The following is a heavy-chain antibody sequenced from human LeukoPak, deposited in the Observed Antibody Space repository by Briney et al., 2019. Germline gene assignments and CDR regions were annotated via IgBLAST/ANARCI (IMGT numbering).Heavy chain of an antibody. Sequence: GESLKISCKGSGYSFTSYWIGWVRQMPGKGLEWMGIIYPGDSDTRYSPSFQGQVTISADKSIITAYLQWRSLKASDTAMYYSVRRGRGIQLPFDYWGQGNLVTVSS. CDR2: IYPGDSDT. CDR1: GYSFTSYW. V-gene: IGHV5-51*01. D-gene: IGHD5-18*01. J-gene: IGHJ4*02. CDR3: VRRGRGIQLPFDY.